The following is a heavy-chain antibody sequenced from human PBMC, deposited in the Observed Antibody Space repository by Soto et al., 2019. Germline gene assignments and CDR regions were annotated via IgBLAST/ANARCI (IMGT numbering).Heavy chain of an antibody. CDR1: GYTFTSYG. J-gene: IGHJ6*02. V-gene: IGHV1-18*01. CDR3: AKVLLWFGELSIADGMDV. D-gene: IGHD3-10*01. CDR2: ISAYNGNT. Sequence: ASLKVSFKASGYTFTSYGISGVRQAPGQGLEWMGWISAYNGNTNYAQKLQGRVTMTTDTSTSTAYMELRSLRSDDTAVYYCAKVLLWFGELSIADGMDVWGQGTTVTVSS.